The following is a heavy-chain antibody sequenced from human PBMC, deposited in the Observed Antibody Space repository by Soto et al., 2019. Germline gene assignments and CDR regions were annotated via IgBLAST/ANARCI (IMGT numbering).Heavy chain of an antibody. CDR1: GFSFSISP. V-gene: IGHV3-30-3*01. J-gene: IGHJ4*02. Sequence: GGSLRLSCAASGFSFSISPMHWVRQAPGKGPEWVALISYDGTNKFYADSVKGRFTISRDNSKSTLYLQVDSLRPEDAAVYYCARDPKTSGGQHWAFNYFDSWGQVTLVTVSS. CDR3: ARDPKTSGGQHWAFNYFDS. CDR2: ISYDGTNK. D-gene: IGHD7-27*01.